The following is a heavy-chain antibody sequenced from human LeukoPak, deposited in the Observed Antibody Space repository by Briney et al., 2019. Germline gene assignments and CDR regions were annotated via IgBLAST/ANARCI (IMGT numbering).Heavy chain of an antibody. D-gene: IGHD6-13*01. V-gene: IGHV4-34*01. J-gene: IGHJ4*02. Sequence: PSETLSLTCAVYGGSFSGYYWSWIRQPPGKGLEWIGEINHSGSTNYNPSLKSRVTISVDTSKNQFSLKLSSVTAADTAVYYCARDGSSSWYGSSAPVTFDYWGQGTLVTVSS. CDR2: INHSGST. CDR1: GGSFSGYY. CDR3: ARDGSSSWYGSSAPVTFDY.